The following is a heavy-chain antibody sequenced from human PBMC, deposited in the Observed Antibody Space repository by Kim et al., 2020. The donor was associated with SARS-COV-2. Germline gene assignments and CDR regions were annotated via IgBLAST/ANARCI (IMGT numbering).Heavy chain of an antibody. Sequence: YAQKFQGRVTMTRDTSISTAYMELSRLRSDDTAVYYCARESVAAAGGFDYWGQGTLVTVSS. D-gene: IGHD6-13*01. CDR3: ARESVAAAGGFDY. J-gene: IGHJ4*02. V-gene: IGHV1-2*02.